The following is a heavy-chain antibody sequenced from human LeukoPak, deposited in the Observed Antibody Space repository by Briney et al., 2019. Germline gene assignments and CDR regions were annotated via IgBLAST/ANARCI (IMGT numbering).Heavy chain of an antibody. D-gene: IGHD2-2*01. V-gene: IGHV1-69*05. CDR3: ASGPSDVVVPAAHFDY. J-gene: IGHJ4*02. Sequence: SVKVSCKASGGTFSSYAISWVRQAPGQGLEWIGGIIPIFGTANYAQKFQGRVTITTDESTSTAYMELSSLRSEDTAVYYCASGPSDVVVPAAHFDYWGQGTLVTVSS. CDR2: IIPIFGTA. CDR1: GGTFSSYA.